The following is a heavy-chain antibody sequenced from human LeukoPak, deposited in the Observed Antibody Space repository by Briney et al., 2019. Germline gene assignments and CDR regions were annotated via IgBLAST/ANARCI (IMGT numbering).Heavy chain of an antibody. CDR3: ARGGCSGGSCYSSWFDP. J-gene: IGHJ5*02. CDR2: IDPNSGGR. CDR1: GYSFYDFY. D-gene: IGHD2-15*01. Sequence: ASVKVSCKPSGYSFYDFYIHWVRQAPGQGLEWMGWIDPNSGGRNYAQKFQGRVTMTRDTSSSTAYMVLSSLTSDDTAVYYCARGGCSGGSCYSSWFDPWGQGTLVCLSS. V-gene: IGHV1-2*02.